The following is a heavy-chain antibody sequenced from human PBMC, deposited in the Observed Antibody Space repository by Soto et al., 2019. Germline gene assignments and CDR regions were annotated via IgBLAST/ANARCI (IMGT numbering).Heavy chain of an antibody. V-gene: IGHV4-59*01. CDR2: IYYSGST. Sequence: PSETLSLTCTVSGGSISSYYWSWIRQPPGKGLEWIGYIYYSGSTNYNPSLKSRVTISVDTSKNQFSLKLSSVTAADTAVYYCARSAGCPGLGNWSGYYFPNYYYGMDVWGQGTTVTVSS. J-gene: IGHJ6*02. CDR1: GGSISSYY. CDR3: ARSAGCPGLGNWSGYYFPNYYYGMDV. D-gene: IGHD3-3*01.